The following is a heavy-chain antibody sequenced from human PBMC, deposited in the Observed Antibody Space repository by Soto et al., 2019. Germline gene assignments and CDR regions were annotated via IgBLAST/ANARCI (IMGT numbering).Heavy chain of an antibody. Sequence: GGTLRLSGAASGFTVSSNYMSWVRQTPGKGLEWVSVIYSGGSTYYADSVKGRFTISRDNSKNTPYLQMNSLRAEDTAVYYCARIEYYYDSSGLAHDAFDIWGQGTMVTVSS. J-gene: IGHJ3*02. CDR2: IYSGGST. CDR3: ARIEYYYDSSGLAHDAFDI. CDR1: GFTVSSNY. V-gene: IGHV3-53*01. D-gene: IGHD3-22*01.